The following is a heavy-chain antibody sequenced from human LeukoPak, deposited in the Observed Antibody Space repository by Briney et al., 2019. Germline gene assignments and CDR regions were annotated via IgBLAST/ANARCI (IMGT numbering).Heavy chain of an antibody. CDR2: IWYDGINK. CDR1: GFTFSSYG. D-gene: IGHD1-26*01. J-gene: IGHJ4*02. Sequence: PGRSLRLSCAASGFTFSSYGMHWVRQAPGKGLEWVAVIWYDGINKYYADSVKGRFTISRDNSKNTLYLQMNGLRAEDTAVYYCARGMVGATYFDYWGQGTLVTDSS. CDR3: ARGMVGATYFDY. V-gene: IGHV3-33*01.